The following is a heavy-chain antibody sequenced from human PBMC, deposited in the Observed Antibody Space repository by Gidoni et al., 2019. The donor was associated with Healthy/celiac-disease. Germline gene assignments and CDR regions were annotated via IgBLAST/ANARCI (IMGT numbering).Heavy chain of an antibody. CDR2: INPSGGRK. D-gene: IGHD5-12*01. V-gene: IGHV1-46*01. CDR1: GYTFTSYY. J-gene: IGHJ4*02. Sequence: HVQLVQSGAEVKKPGASVQVSCMASGYTFTSYYMHWVRQAPGQGLEWMGIINPSGGRKSYAQKFQGRVTMTRDKSTSTVYMEMSSLRSEDTAVYYCARDRGDGYNYSIFYFDYWGQGTLVTVSS. CDR3: ARDRGDGYNYSIFYFDY.